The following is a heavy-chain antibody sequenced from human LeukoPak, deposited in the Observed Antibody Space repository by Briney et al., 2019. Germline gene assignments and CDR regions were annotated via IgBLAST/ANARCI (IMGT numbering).Heavy chain of an antibody. J-gene: IGHJ5*02. Sequence: PSETLSLTCTVSGYSISSGYYWGWIRQPPGKGLEWIGSIYHSGSTYYNPSLKSRVTITVDTSKNQFSLKLSSVTAADTAVYYCAIADHPNWFDPWGQGTLVTVSS. CDR1: GYSISSGYY. V-gene: IGHV4-38-2*02. D-gene: IGHD1-14*01. CDR2: IYHSGST. CDR3: AIADHPNWFDP.